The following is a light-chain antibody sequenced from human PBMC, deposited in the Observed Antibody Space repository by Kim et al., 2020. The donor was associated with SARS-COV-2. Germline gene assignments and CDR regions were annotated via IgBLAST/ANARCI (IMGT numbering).Light chain of an antibody. Sequence: GQRVTIACSGINSHIASNPISWYQQAPGAAPKLLIYSNDQRPSGVPARFSGSKSGASASLAISGLQSEDEADYYCAVWDDSLNGRVFGGGTQLTVL. J-gene: IGLJ3*02. CDR1: NSHIASNP. V-gene: IGLV1-44*01. CDR3: AVWDDSLNGRV. CDR2: SND.